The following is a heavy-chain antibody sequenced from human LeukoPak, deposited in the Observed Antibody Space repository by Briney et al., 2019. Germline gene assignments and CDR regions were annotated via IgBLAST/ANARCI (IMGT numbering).Heavy chain of an antibody. Sequence: ASVKVSFRASGYTFTSYYMQWVRQAPGQGLEWVGIINPSDGSTSSAQKFQGRVTMTRDTSTSTVYMELSSLRSEDTAVYYCEVVPNYWGQGTLVTVSS. CDR2: INPSDGST. V-gene: IGHV1-46*01. J-gene: IGHJ4*02. D-gene: IGHD3-22*01. CDR1: GYTFTSYY. CDR3: EVVPNY.